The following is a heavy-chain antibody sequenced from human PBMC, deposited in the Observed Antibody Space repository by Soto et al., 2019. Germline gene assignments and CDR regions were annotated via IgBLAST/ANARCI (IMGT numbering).Heavy chain of an antibody. CDR1: GYNFTSFD. CDR3: PRGEWFGNRLDP. D-gene: IGHD3-10*01. Sequence: QVQLVQSGSEVKKPGASVKVSCKSFGYNFTSFDVHWLRQASGQGLEWMGWMNPNSGNTDYAQRFQGRVTMTRNTSIITAYMELNSLTSDDTAVYYCPRGEWFGNRLDPWGQGTLVTVSS. V-gene: IGHV1-8*01. J-gene: IGHJ5*02. CDR2: MNPNSGNT.